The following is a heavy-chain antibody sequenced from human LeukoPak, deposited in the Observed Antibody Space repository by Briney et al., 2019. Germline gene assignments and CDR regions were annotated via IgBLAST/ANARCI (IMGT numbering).Heavy chain of an antibody. CDR1: GGTFSSYA. CDR2: IIPIFGTA. D-gene: IGHD3-10*01. J-gene: IGHJ6*04. V-gene: IGHV1-69*13. Sequence: ASVKVSCKASGGTFSSYAISWVRQAPGQGLEWMGGIIPIFGTANYAKKFQGRVTITADESTSTAYMELSSLRSEDTAVYYCARDRVLGDTIGYYYGMDVWGKGTTVTVSS. CDR3: ARDRVLGDTIGYYYGMDV.